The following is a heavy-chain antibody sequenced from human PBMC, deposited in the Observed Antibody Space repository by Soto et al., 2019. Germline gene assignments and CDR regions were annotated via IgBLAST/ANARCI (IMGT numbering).Heavy chain of an antibody. J-gene: IGHJ4*02. Sequence: PSETLSLTCTVSGDSVSSRYWSWIRQPAGKGLEWLGRLYNDERTNYNPSLKSRVTMSMDTSKNQFSLKLTSVTAADSAVYFCAREPLAHSYFDFWGQGTLVTVSS. V-gene: IGHV4-4*07. CDR3: AREPLAHSYFDF. CDR2: LYNDERT. CDR1: GDSVSSRY.